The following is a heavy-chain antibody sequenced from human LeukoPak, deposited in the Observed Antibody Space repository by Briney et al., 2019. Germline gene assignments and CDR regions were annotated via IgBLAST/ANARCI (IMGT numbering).Heavy chain of an antibody. J-gene: IGHJ4*02. CDR2: ISGSGGST. CDR3: AKGYDSSGYLFDY. Sequence: GGSLRLSCAASGFTFSSYAMSWVRQAPGKGLEWVSAISGSGGSTYYADSVKGRFTISRDNSKNTLYLQMNSLRAEDTAVCYCAKGYDSSGYLFDYWGQGTLVTVSS. D-gene: IGHD3-22*01. V-gene: IGHV3-23*01. CDR1: GFTFSSYA.